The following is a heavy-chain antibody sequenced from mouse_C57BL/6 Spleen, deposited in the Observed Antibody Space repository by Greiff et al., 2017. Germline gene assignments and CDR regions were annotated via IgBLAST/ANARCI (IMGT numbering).Heavy chain of an antibody. J-gene: IGHJ4*01. V-gene: IGHV2-2*01. CDR1: GFSLTSYG. D-gene: IGHD1-1*01. CDR3: ARALGSSYGYAMDY. CDR2: IWSGGST. Sequence: QVQLQQSGPGLVQPSQSLSITCTVSGFSLTSYGVHWVRQSPGKGLEWLGVIWSGGSTDYNAAFISRLSISKDNSKSQVFFKMNSLQADDTAKYYCARALGSSYGYAMDYWGQGTSVTVSS.